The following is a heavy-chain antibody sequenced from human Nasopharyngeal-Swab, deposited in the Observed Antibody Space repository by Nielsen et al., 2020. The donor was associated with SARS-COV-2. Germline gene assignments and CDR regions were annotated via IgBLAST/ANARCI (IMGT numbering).Heavy chain of an antibody. CDR2: ISSNGGST. Sequence: GGSLRLSCAASGFTFSSYAMHWVRQAPGKGLEYVSAISSNGGSTYYANSVKGRFTISRDNSKNTLYLQMGSPRAEDMAVYYCATGPEGFDYWGQGTLVTVSS. CDR3: ATGPEGFDY. V-gene: IGHV3-64*01. CDR1: GFTFSSYA. J-gene: IGHJ4*02.